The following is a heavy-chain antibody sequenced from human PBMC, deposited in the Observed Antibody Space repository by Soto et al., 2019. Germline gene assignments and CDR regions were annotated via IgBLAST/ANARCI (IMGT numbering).Heavy chain of an antibody. Sequence: GASVKVSCKASGYTFTNYGISWVRQAPGQGLEWMGIINPSGGSTSYAQKFQGRVTMTRDTSTSTVYMELSSLRSEDTAVYYCARVYPSDTRYGYVGNNWFDPWGQGTLVTVSS. CDR2: INPSGGST. CDR3: ARVYPSDTRYGYVGNNWFDP. CDR1: GYTFTNYG. V-gene: IGHV1-46*03. D-gene: IGHD5-18*01. J-gene: IGHJ5*02.